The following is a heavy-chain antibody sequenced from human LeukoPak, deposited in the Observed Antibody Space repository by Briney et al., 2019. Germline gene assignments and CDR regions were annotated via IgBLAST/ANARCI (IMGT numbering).Heavy chain of an antibody. CDR1: GYTFTNYY. J-gene: IGHJ4*02. V-gene: IGHV1-2*06. CDR2: INPNSGGT. CDR3: ARVWPDDY. D-gene: IGHD2-21*01. Sequence: ASVKVSCKASGYTFTNYYVHWVRQAPGQGLEWMGRINPNSGGTNYAQKFQGRVTMTRDTSISTAYMELSSLTSDDAAVYYCARVWPDDYWGQGTLVTVSS.